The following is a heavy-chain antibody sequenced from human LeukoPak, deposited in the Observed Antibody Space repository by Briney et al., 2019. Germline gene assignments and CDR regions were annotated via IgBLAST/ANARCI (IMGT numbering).Heavy chain of an antibody. CDR1: GYSFSNHW. J-gene: IGHJ4*02. V-gene: IGHV5-51*01. Sequence: GESLKISCKGSGYSFSNHWIGWVRQMPGKGLEWMGIIYPGDSDTRYSPSFQGQVTISADKSISTAYLQWSSLKASDTAMYYCARPHSSGYYRFDHWGQGTLVTLSS. CDR3: ARPHSSGYYRFDH. D-gene: IGHD3-22*01. CDR2: IYPGDSDT.